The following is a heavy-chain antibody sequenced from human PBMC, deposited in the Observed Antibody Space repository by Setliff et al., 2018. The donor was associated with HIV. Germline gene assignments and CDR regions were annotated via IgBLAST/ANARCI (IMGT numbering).Heavy chain of an antibody. CDR1: GGSFSDYY. J-gene: IGHJ6*03. D-gene: IGHD1-1*01. CDR3: ALGTYYYYMDV. V-gene: IGHV4-34*01. Sequence: SETLSLTCAVYGGSFSDYYWTWIRQPPGKGLEWIGEIDDSGDTNHNPSLRGRVTISVDTSKNQFSLKLSSVTAADTAVYYCALGTYYYYMDVWGKGTTVTVSS. CDR2: IDDSGDT.